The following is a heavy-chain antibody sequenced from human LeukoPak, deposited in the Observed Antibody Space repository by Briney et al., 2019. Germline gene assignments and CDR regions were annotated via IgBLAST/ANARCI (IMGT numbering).Heavy chain of an antibody. J-gene: IGHJ4*02. V-gene: IGHV4-59*01. D-gene: IGHD3-9*01. CDR3: ARADVLRYFDWLDSGYYFDY. Sequence: PSETLSLTCTVSGGSISSYYWSWIRQPPGKGLEWIGYIYYSGSTNYNPSLKSRVTISVDTSKNQFSLKLSSVTAADTAVHYCARADVLRYFDWLDSGYYFDYWGQGTLVTVSS. CDR1: GGSISSYY. CDR2: IYYSGST.